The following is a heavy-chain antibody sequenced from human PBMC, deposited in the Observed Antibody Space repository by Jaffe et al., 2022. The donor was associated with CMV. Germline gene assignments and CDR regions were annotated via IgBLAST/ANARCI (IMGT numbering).Heavy chain of an antibody. CDR2: ISSSSTYT. D-gene: IGHD6-13*01. Sequence: QVQLVESGGGLVKPGGSLRLSCAASGFSFSDYYMSWLRQAPGKGLEWVSYISSSSTYTNYADSVKGRFTISRDNAKKSLYLQMNSLRAEDTSVYYCARVQYTSSTRYYFDYWGQGALVTVSS. CDR3: ARVQYTSSTRYYFDY. V-gene: IGHV3-11*06. J-gene: IGHJ4*02. CDR1: GFSFSDYY.